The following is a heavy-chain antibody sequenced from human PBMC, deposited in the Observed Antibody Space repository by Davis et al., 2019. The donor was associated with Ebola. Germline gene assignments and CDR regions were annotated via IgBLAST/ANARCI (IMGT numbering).Heavy chain of an antibody. Sequence: SVKVSCKASGGTFSTYTFTWVRQAPGQGLEWRGGIIPTFGAPTYAQRFQARVKITADESTRTASMELSSLTSEDTAVNFCARRGVIWGIYGMDVWGQGTTVTVSS. D-gene: IGHD3-16*01. V-gene: IGHV1-69*13. CDR3: ARRGVIWGIYGMDV. CDR2: IIPTFGAP. J-gene: IGHJ6*02. CDR1: GGTFSTYT.